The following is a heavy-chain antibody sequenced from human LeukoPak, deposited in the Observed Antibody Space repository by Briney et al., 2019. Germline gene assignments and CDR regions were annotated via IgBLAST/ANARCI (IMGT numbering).Heavy chain of an antibody. CDR3: ARDYRYGLDV. D-gene: IGHD3-16*02. V-gene: IGHV3-74*01. CDR1: GLAFCPYW. Sequence: GGSLRLSCAASGLAFCPYWKHWAPDAPGKGLVWGSHINGDGTNTLSADSVKGRFTISRDNAKNTLYLQMNSLRAEDTAAYYCARDYRYGLDVWGQGATVTVSS. CDR2: INGDGTNT. J-gene: IGHJ6*02.